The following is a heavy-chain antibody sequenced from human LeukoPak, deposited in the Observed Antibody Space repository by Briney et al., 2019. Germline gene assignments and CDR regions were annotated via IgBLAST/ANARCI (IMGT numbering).Heavy chain of an antibody. J-gene: IGHJ3*02. CDR2: IYYSGST. V-gene: IGHV4-39*01. CDR1: GGSISSSSYY. D-gene: IGHD1-26*01. Sequence: PSETLSLTCTVSGGSISSSSYYWGWIPQPPGKGLEWIGSIYYSGSTYYNPALKSRVAISVDTSKNQFSLKLSSVTAADTAVYYCARRNGGRKCGSYCAFDIWGQGTMVTVSS. CDR3: ARRNGGRKCGSYCAFDI.